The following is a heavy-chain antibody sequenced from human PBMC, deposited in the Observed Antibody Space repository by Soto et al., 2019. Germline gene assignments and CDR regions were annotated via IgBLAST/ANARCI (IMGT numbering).Heavy chain of an antibody. CDR1: GGSISSYY. Sequence: SETLSLTCTVSGGSISSYYWSWIRQPPGKGLEWIGYIYYSGSTNYNPSLKSRVTISVDTSKNQFSLKLSSVTAADTAVYYCARRSAANHAFDIWGQGTMVTVSS. D-gene: IGHD2-2*01. CDR3: ARRSAANHAFDI. CDR2: IYYSGST. J-gene: IGHJ3*02. V-gene: IGHV4-59*01.